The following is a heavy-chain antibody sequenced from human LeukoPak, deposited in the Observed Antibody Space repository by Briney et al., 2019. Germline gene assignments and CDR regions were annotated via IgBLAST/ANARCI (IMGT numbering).Heavy chain of an antibody. J-gene: IGHJ4*02. CDR3: ARPYDGSGYPDY. CDR2: INAGNGNT. Sequence: ASVKVSCTASGYTFTIYAMHWVRQAPGQRLEWMGWINAGNGNTKYSQKFQGRVTITRDTSASTAYMELSSLRSEDTAVYYCARPYDGSGYPDYWGQGTLVTVSS. D-gene: IGHD3-22*01. CDR1: GYTFTIYA. V-gene: IGHV1-3*01.